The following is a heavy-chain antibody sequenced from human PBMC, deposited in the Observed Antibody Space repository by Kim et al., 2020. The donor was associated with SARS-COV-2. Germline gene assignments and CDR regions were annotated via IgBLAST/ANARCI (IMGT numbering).Heavy chain of an antibody. CDR3: AKDGGITGTKDSFDI. V-gene: IGHV3-23*01. D-gene: IGHD1-20*01. Sequence: AASVKGRFTISRGNAKNTLYLQMNSLRAEDTAVYYCAKDGGITGTKDSFDIWGQGTMVTVSS. J-gene: IGHJ3*02.